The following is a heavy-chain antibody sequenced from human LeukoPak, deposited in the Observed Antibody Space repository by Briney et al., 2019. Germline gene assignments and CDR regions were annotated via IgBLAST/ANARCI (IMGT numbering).Heavy chain of an antibody. V-gene: IGHV1-18*01. CDR1: GYTFTSYG. D-gene: IGHD2-15*01. CDR2: ISAYNGNT. CDR3: AREAVVVVAATSRYYYYYYMDV. Sequence: GASVKVSCKASGYTFTSYGISWVRQAPGQGLEWMGWISAYNGNTNYAQKLQGRVTMTTDTSTSTAYMELRSLRSDDTAVYYCAREAVVVVAATSRYYYYYYMDVWGKGTTVTISS. J-gene: IGHJ6*03.